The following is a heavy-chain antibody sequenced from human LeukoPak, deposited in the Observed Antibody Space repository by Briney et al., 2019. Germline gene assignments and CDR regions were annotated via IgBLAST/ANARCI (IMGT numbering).Heavy chain of an antibody. D-gene: IGHD1-26*01. CDR2: MYYSGST. Sequence: SETLSLTCTVSGGSISSSSYCWGWIRQPPGKGLEWIGSMYYSGSTYYNPSLKSRVTISVDTFKNQFSLKLSSVTAADTAVYYCARHRGSPYSGSYYYFDYWGQGTLVTVSS. CDR3: ARHRGSPYSGSYYYFDY. CDR1: GGSISSSSYC. J-gene: IGHJ4*02. V-gene: IGHV4-39*01.